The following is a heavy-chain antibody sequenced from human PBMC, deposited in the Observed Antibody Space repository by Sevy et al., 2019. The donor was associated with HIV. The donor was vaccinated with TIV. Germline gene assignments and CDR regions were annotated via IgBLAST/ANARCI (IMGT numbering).Heavy chain of an antibody. CDR3: TCRNIVVVPAASREKRDYYYGMDV. D-gene: IGHD2-2*01. Sequence: GESLKISCAASGFTFSSYAMSWVRQAPGKGLEWVSAISGSGGSTYYADSVEGRFTISRDNSKNTLYLQMNSLRAEDTAVYYCTCRNIVVVPAASREKRDYYYGMDVWGQGTTVTVSS. J-gene: IGHJ6*02. CDR2: ISGSGGST. V-gene: IGHV3-23*01. CDR1: GFTFSSYA.